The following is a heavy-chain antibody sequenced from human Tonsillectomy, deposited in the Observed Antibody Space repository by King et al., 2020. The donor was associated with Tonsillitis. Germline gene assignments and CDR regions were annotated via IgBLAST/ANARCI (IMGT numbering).Heavy chain of an antibody. J-gene: IGHJ4*02. CDR3: AREIPWLGSFLYFDL. CDR1: GFTFGDYW. D-gene: IGHD3-10*01. V-gene: IGHV3-7*03. Sequence: QLVQSGGGLVQPGGSLRLSCAGSGFTFGDYWMTWVRQAPGQGLEWVANMNQDGSDTYYVDSVKGRFTISRDNAKNSLYLQLNNLGVEDTAVYYCAREIPWLGSFLYFDLWGQGNLVTVSS. CDR2: MNQDGSDT.